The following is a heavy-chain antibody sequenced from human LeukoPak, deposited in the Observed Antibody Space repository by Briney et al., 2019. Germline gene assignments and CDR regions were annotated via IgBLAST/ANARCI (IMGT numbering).Heavy chain of an antibody. CDR1: GFTISGYW. V-gene: IGHV3-7*01. CDR3: ARDGATDWYDP. CDR2: IKQDGSEK. D-gene: IGHD5-12*01. Sequence: GGSLRLSCAASGFTISGYWMSWVRQAPGKGLQWVANIKQDGSEKTYVDSVKGRFTISRDNAKNSLHLQMNGLRVEDTAMYYCARDGATDWYDPRGQGTLVTVSP. J-gene: IGHJ5*02.